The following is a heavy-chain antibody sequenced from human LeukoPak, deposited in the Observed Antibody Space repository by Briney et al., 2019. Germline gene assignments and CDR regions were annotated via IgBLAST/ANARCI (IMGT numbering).Heavy chain of an antibody. J-gene: IGHJ4*02. CDR3: ARATKSYYYDSSGTIDY. V-gene: IGHV4-39*01. CDR1: GGSISSSSYY. D-gene: IGHD3-22*01. CDR2: IYYSGST. Sequence: SETLSLTCTVSGGSISSSSYYWGWIRQPPGKGLEWFGSIYYSGSTYYNPSLKSRVTVSVDTSKNQFSLKLSSVTAADTAVYYCARATKSYYYDSSGTIDYWGQGTLVTVSS.